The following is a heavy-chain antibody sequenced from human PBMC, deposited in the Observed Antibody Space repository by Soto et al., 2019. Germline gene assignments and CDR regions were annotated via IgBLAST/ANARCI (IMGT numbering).Heavy chain of an antibody. Sequence: QVPLVQSGAEVKKPGSSVTVSCKASGGTFSSYAIHWVRQAPGQGLEWMGGIIPMYGPAKYAQRFQGRVTITADESTTTVYMELTSLTSQDTAVYYCVRVTSMVRGVIDNWFDPWGHGTRVTVSS. CDR1: GGTFSSYA. J-gene: IGHJ5*02. D-gene: IGHD3-10*01. CDR3: VRVTSMVRGVIDNWFDP. CDR2: IIPMYGPA. V-gene: IGHV1-69*01.